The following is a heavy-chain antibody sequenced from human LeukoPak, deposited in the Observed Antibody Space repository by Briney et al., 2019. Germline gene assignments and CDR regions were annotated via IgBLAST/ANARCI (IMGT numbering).Heavy chain of an antibody. CDR1: GFIFSSYS. CDR2: ISSSSSYI. Sequence: KTGGSLRLSCAASGFIFSSYSMNWVRQAPGKGLEWVSSISSSSSYIYYADSVKGRFTISRDNAKNSLYLQMNSLRAEDTAVYYCSRERIAARPFDYWGQGTLVTVSS. D-gene: IGHD6-6*01. J-gene: IGHJ4*02. CDR3: SRERIAARPFDY. V-gene: IGHV3-21*01.